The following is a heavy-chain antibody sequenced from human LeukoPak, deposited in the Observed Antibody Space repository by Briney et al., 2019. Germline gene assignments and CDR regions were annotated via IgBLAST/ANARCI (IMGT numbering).Heavy chain of an antibody. CDR3: ATHCSGTSCHRDY. CDR2: VQYDGSNI. J-gene: IGHJ4*02. CDR1: GFTFSSYG. V-gene: IGHV3-30*02. D-gene: IGHD2-2*01. Sequence: RGSLRLSCAASGFTFSSYGMHWVRQAPGKGLECVAFVQYDGSNIYYSDSVKGRFTISRDNSKNTLYLQMNSLRVDDTAVYYCATHCSGTSCHRDYWGQGTLVTVSS.